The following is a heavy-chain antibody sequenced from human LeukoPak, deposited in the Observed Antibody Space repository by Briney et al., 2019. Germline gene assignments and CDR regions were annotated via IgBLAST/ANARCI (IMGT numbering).Heavy chain of an antibody. CDR2: MNPNSGNT. Sequence: ASVKVSCKAPGYTFTSYDINWVRQATGQGLERMGWMNPNSGNTGYAQKFQGRVTMTRNTSISTAYMELSSLRSEDTAVYYCARGLTYCGGDCYPFDPWGQGTLVTVSS. CDR1: GYTFTSYD. CDR3: ARGLTYCGGDCYPFDP. V-gene: IGHV1-8*01. D-gene: IGHD2-21*02. J-gene: IGHJ5*02.